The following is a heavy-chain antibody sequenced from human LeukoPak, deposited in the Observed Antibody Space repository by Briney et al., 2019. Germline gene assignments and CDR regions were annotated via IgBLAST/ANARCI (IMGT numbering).Heavy chain of an antibody. D-gene: IGHD3-10*01. Sequence: GGSLRLSCAASGFTFSDYYMTWIRQAPGKGLEWVSYLSTSSSYTNYADSVKGRFTISRDHAKNSLFLQMNRPAADDTADYYCARVGGITMVRGVIPPGGFWPWGQGNLVTVSA. CDR3: ARVGGITMVRGVIPPGGFWP. CDR1: GFTFSDYY. J-gene: IGHJ5*02. CDR2: LSTSSSYT. V-gene: IGHV3-11*05.